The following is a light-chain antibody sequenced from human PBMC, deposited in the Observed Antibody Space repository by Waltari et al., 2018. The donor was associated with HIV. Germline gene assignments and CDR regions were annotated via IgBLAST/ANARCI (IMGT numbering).Light chain of an antibody. CDR1: QSVLFSSNNKNY. J-gene: IGKJ1*01. CDR2: WAS. V-gene: IGKV4-1*01. Sequence: DIVMTQSPDSLAVSLGARVTIHCKSSQSVLFSSNNKNYLAWYQQKPGQPPKLLIYWASTRESGVPDRFSGSGSGTDFTLTISTLQAEDVAIYYCQQYYSSPPTFGQGTKVEIK. CDR3: QQYYSSPPT.